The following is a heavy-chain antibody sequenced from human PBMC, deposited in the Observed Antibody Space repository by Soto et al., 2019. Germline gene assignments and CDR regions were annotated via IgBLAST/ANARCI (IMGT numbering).Heavy chain of an antibody. Sequence: EVQLLESGGGLVQPGGSLRLSCTGSGFTFSSYAMNWVRQAPGKGLECVSTISGSGGTTYYADSVKGRFTISRDNSKNTLYLQMSSLRAEDTAVYYCAKNGRAAAMYNWFDPWGQGTLATVSS. CDR3: AKNGRAAAMYNWFDP. D-gene: IGHD6-13*01. J-gene: IGHJ5*02. CDR1: GFTFSSYA. V-gene: IGHV3-23*01. CDR2: ISGSGGTT.